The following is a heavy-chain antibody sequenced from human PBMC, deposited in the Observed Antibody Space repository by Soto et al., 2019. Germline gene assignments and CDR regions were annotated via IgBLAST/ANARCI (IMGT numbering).Heavy chain of an antibody. V-gene: IGHV3-23*01. Sequence: GGSLRLSCAASGFTFSSYAMSWVRQAPGKGLEWVSAISGSGGSTYYADSVKGRFTISRDNSKNTLYLQMNSLRAEDTAVYYWAKGGGSGSYYRGVTFDYWGQGTLVTVSS. J-gene: IGHJ4*02. CDR2: ISGSGGST. CDR1: GFTFSSYA. CDR3: AKGGGSGSYYRGVTFDY. D-gene: IGHD3-10*01.